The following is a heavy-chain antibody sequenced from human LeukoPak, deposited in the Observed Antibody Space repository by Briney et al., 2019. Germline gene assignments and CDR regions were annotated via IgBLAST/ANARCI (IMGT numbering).Heavy chain of an antibody. CDR3: ARVSWDGYNWGFDY. J-gene: IGHJ4*02. D-gene: IGHD5-24*01. Sequence: PSETLSLTCAVSGGSISSSNWWSWVRQSPGKGLEWIGEIYHTGSTNYNPSLKSRVTISVDKSKNQFSLKLSSVTAADTAVYYCARVSWDGYNWGFDYWGQGTLVTVSS. CDR2: IYHTGST. V-gene: IGHV4-4*02. CDR1: GGSISSSNW.